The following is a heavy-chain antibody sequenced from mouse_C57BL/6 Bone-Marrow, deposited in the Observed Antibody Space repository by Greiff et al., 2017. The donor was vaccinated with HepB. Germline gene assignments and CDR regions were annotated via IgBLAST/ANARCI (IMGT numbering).Heavy chain of an antibody. CDR2: ISDGGSYT. CDR3: ARDRYYGSSSWFAY. Sequence: EVQVVESGGGLVKPGGSLKLSCAASGFTFSSYAMSWVRQTPEKRLEWVATISDGGSYTYYPDNLKGRFTISRDNAKNNLYLQMSQLKSEDTAMYYCARDRYYGSSSWFAYWGQGTLVTVSA. D-gene: IGHD1-1*01. CDR1: GFTFSSYA. V-gene: IGHV5-4*01. J-gene: IGHJ3*01.